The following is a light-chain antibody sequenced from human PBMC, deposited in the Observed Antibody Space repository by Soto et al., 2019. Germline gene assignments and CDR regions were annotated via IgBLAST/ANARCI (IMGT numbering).Light chain of an antibody. J-gene: IGKJ1*01. CDR1: QSLSTW. Sequence: DIQMTQSPSTLSASVGDTVTITCRASQSLSTWLAWYQQKAGKAPKLLNYEASSLESGVPSRFSGSGSGTEFTLTISSLQAEDFATYHCQHYNGFPWTFGQGTKVEIK. V-gene: IGKV1-5*01. CDR3: QHYNGFPWT. CDR2: EAS.